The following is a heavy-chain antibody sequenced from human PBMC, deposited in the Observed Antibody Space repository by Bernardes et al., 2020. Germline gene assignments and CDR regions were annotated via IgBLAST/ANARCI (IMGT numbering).Heavy chain of an antibody. D-gene: IGHD2-2*01. Sequence: ASVKVSCKASGYTFTSYGISWVRQAPGQGLEWMGWISAYNGNTNYAQKLQGRVTMTTDTSTSTAYMELRSLRSDDTAVYYCASGLGYCSSTVCSPLVLYGMDVWGQGTTVNVSS. CDR3: ASGLGYCSSTVCSPLVLYGMDV. CDR1: GYTFTSYG. J-gene: IGHJ6*02. CDR2: ISAYNGNT. V-gene: IGHV1-18*04.